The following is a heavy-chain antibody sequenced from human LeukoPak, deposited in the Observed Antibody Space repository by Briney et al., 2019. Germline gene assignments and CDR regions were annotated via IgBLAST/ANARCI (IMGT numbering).Heavy chain of an antibody. Sequence: AETQSLTCTLSGGSISSSSYYWGWIRQPPGKGLQWIGGIYYSDSTHYNPSLKSRVTMSVHTSNNLFSLKLSAVTAADTAVYYCATDKRVAVAGTYIYYYYMDVWGNGTTVTISS. CDR2: IYYSDST. J-gene: IGHJ6*03. D-gene: IGHD6-19*01. CDR3: ATDKRVAVAGTYIYYYYMDV. CDR1: GGSISSSSYY. V-gene: IGHV4-39*07.